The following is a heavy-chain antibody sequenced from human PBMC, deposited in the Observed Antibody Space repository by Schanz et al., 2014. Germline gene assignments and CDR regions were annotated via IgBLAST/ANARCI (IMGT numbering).Heavy chain of an antibody. Sequence: QVQLVESGGGLVKPGGSLRLSCAASGFTFRDYYMSWIRQAPGKGLEWVSDISSGSSYANYADSVKGRFTISRDNARNSLYLHMNTLGAEDTAVYYCAIIGVMVAVAGTRADYWGQGTLVTVSS. CDR1: GFTFRDYY. CDR2: ISSGSSYA. J-gene: IGHJ4*02. V-gene: IGHV3-11*06. D-gene: IGHD6-19*01. CDR3: AIIGVMVAVAGTRADY.